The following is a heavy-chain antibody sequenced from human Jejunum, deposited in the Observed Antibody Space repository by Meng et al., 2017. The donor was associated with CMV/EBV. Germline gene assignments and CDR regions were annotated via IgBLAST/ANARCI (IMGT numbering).Heavy chain of an antibody. Sequence: FTFSSYWMSWVRQAPGKGLEWVANIKQDGSETYYVDSVKGRFSISRDNAKDSLYLQMNSLRAEDTAVYYCARVRGGLSSSWYYFDYWGQGTLVTVSS. CDR2: IKQDGSET. V-gene: IGHV3-7*01. CDR1: FTFSSYW. D-gene: IGHD6-13*01. CDR3: ARVRGGLSSSWYYFDY. J-gene: IGHJ4*02.